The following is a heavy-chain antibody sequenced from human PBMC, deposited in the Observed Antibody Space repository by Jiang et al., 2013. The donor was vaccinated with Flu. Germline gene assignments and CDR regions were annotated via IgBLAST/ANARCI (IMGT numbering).Heavy chain of an antibody. D-gene: IGHD3-10*01. Sequence: GAEVKKPGESLKISCKGSGYSFTSYWIGWVRQMPGKGLEWMGIIYPGDSDTRYSPSFQGQVTISADKSISTAYLQWSSLKASDTAMYYCASERTMVRGVTPGDYYYYYGMDVWGKGTTVTVSS. CDR3: ASERTMVRGVTPGDYYYYYGMDV. V-gene: IGHV5-51*03. CDR1: GYSFTSYW. CDR2: IYPGDSDT. J-gene: IGHJ6*04.